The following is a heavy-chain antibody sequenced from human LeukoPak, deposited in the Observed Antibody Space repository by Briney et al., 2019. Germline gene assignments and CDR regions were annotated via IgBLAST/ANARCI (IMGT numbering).Heavy chain of an antibody. V-gene: IGHV4-4*07. CDR2: IYTSGST. Sequence: PSETLSLTCTVSGGSISSYYWSWIRQPAGKGLEWIGRIYTSGSTYYNPSLKSRVTISVDTSKNQFSLKLSSVTAADTAVYYCARDVTAYYYDSSGYFFDRLDYWGQGTLVTVSS. D-gene: IGHD3-22*01. CDR1: GGSISSYY. J-gene: IGHJ4*02. CDR3: ARDVTAYYYDSSGYFFDRLDY.